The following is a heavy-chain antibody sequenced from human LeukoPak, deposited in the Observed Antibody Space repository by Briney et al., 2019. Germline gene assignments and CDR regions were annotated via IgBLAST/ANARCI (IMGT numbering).Heavy chain of an antibody. V-gene: IGHV3-11*01. J-gene: IGHJ4*02. CDR3: ARAVGGFGDPYFDY. CDR1: GFTFSDYY. CDR2: ISSSGSTI. Sequence: GGSLRLSCAASGFTFSDYYISWIRQAPGKGLEWVSYISSSGSTIYYADCVKGRFTISRDNGKNSLYLQMNSLRAEDTAVYYCARAVGGFGDPYFDYWGQGTLVTVSS. D-gene: IGHD3-10*01.